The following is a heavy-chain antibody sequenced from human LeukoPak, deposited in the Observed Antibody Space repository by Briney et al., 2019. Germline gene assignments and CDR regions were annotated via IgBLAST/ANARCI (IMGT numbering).Heavy chain of an antibody. V-gene: IGHV4-34*01. CDR2: INHSGST. CDR1: GGSFSGYY. J-gene: IGHJ4*02. D-gene: IGHD4-11*01. CDR3: ARGVTGY. Sequence: SETLSLTCAVYGGSFSGYYWSWIRQPPGKGLEWIGEINHSGSTNYNPSLKSRVTISVDTSKNQFSLKLSSVTAADTAVYYCARGVTGYWGQGTLVTVSS.